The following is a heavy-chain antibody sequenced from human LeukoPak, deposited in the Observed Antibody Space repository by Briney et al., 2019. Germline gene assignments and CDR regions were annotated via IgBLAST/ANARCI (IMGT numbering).Heavy chain of an antibody. CDR2: IYHSGST. J-gene: IGHJ5*02. V-gene: IGHV4-38-2*02. Sequence: ASETLSLTCTVSGYSISSGYYWGWIRQPPGKGLEWIGSIYHSGSTYYNPSLKSRVTISVDTSKNQFSLKLSSVTAADTAVYYCARHERSGSRFDPWGQGTLVTVSS. CDR3: ARHERSGSRFDP. D-gene: IGHD3-10*01. CDR1: GYSISSGYY.